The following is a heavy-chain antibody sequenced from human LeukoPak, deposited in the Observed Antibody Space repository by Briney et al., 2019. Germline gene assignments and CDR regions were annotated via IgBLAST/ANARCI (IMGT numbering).Heavy chain of an antibody. CDR2: ISYDGSNK. CDR1: GFTFSSYA. V-gene: IGHV3-30-3*01. CDR3: ARALTGTRPDDY. Sequence: GGSLRLSCAASGFTFSSYAMHWVRQAPGKGLEWVAVISYDGSNKYYADSVEGRFTISRDNSKNTLYLRMNSLRAEDTAVYYCARALTGTRPDDYWGQGTLVTVSS. J-gene: IGHJ4*02. D-gene: IGHD1-20*01.